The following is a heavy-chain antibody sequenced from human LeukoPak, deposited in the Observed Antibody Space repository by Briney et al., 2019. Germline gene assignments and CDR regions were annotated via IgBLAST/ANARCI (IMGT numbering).Heavy chain of an antibody. CDR1: GYSIRSGYY. CDR2: IYQSGNT. Sequence: SETLSLTCSVSGYSIRSGYYWGWIRQPPGKGPEWIGSIYQSGNTYYNESLRSRVTISVDTSKNQFSLKLTSVTAADTALYYCARVPGPNWFDPWAREPWSSSPQ. CDR3: ARVPGPNWFDP. J-gene: IGHJ5*02. V-gene: IGHV4-38-2*02.